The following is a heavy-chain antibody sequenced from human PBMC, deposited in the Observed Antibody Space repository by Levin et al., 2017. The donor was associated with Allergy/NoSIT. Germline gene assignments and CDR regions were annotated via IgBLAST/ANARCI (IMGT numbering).Heavy chain of an antibody. D-gene: IGHD1-26*01. J-gene: IGHJ4*02. CDR3: ARSGRFGKTHFDY. V-gene: IGHV4-59*08. CDR2: IYYSGST. CDR1: GGPIRNYY. Sequence: SQTLSLTCTVSGGPIRNYYWSWIRQPPGKGLEWIGYIYYSGSTNYNPSLKSRVTISVDTSKNQFSLKLNSVTAADTAGYYCARSGRFGKTHFDYWGQGTLVTVSS.